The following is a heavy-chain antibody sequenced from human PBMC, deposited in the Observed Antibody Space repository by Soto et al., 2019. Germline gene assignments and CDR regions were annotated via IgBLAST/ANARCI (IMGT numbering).Heavy chain of an antibody. CDR3: VRDMREWFGELSTYYYYGMDV. V-gene: IGHV1-18*01. J-gene: IGHJ6*02. CDR2: ISAYNGNT. D-gene: IGHD3-10*01. CDR1: GYTFTSYG. Sequence: QVQLVQSGAEVKKPGASVKVSCKASGYTFTSYGISWVRQAPGQGLEWMGWISAYNGNTNYAQKLQGRVTMTTDTSTSTAYMELRSLRSDDTAVYYCVRDMREWFGELSTYYYYGMDVWGQGTTVTVSS.